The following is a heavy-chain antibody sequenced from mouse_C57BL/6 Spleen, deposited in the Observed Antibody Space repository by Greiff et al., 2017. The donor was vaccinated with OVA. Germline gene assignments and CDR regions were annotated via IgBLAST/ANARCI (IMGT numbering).Heavy chain of an antibody. CDR1: GYSFTGYY. V-gene: IGHV1-42*01. Sequence: VQLKQSGPELVKPGASVKISCKASGYSFTGYYMNWVKQSPEKSLEWIGEINPSTGGTTYNQKFKAKATLTVDKSSSTAYMQLKSLTSEDSAVYYCASRKLYAMDYWGQGTSVTVSS. J-gene: IGHJ4*01. CDR2: INPSTGGT. CDR3: ASRKLYAMDY.